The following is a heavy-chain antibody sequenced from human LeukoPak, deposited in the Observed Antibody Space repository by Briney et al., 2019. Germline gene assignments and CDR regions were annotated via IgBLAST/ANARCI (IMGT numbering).Heavy chain of an antibody. CDR3: AKGGYSSSSGAFDI. CDR2: ISGSGGST. Sequence: PGGSLRLSCAASGFTFSSYAKHWVRQAPGKGLEWVSAISGSGGSTYYADSVKGRFTISRDNSKNTLYLQMNSLRAEDTAVYYCAKGGYSSSSGAFDIWGQGTMVTVSS. V-gene: IGHV3-23*01. J-gene: IGHJ3*02. D-gene: IGHD6-6*01. CDR1: GFTFSSYA.